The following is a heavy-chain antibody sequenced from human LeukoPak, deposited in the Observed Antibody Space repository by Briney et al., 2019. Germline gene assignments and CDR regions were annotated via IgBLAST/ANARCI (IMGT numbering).Heavy chain of an antibody. D-gene: IGHD3-10*01. V-gene: IGHV4-59*01. Sequence: SETLSLTCTVSGGSISSYYWSWIRQPPGKGLEWIGYIYYSGSTNYNPSLKSRVTISVDTSKNQFSLKLSSVTAADTAVYYCARVGGTAYGPYPYNWFDPWGQGTLVTVSS. CDR2: IYYSGST. CDR1: GGSISSYY. CDR3: ARVGGTAYGPYPYNWFDP. J-gene: IGHJ5*02.